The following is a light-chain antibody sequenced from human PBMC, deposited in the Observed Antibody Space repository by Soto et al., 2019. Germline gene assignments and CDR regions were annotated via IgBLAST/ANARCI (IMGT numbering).Light chain of an antibody. J-gene: IGLJ3*02. CDR2: EVS. V-gene: IGLV2-14*01. CDR3: ISYTSSNFWV. CDR1: SSDVGGYNY. Sequence: QSVLTQPASVSGSPGQSITISCTGTSSDVGGYNYDSWCQQHPGKAPKLMIYEVSNRPSGISNRFSGSKSGNTASLTISGLQAEDEADYYCISYTSSNFWVFGDGTKVTVL.